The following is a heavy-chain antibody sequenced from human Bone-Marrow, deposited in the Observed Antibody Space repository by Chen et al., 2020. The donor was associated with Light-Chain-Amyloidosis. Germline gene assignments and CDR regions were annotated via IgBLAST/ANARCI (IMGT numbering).Heavy chain of an antibody. CDR3: ARDLPKSHVSMFGAPRANWLDP. D-gene: IGHD3-3*02. CDR2: VYYEGTT. Sequence: QLHLQESGPGLVRPSETLSLTCAVSGGALTSTSYYAGWIRQPPGKGLEWIGSVYYEGTTFYNPSLGRRLSLSVDTSRHQFSLILTSVTAADTAVYYCARDLPKSHVSMFGAPRANWLDPWGQGILVTVSS. J-gene: IGHJ5*02. CDR1: GGALTSTSYY. V-gene: IGHV4-39*07.